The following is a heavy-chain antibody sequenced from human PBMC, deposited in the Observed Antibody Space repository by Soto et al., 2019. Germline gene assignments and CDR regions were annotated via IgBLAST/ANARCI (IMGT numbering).Heavy chain of an antibody. V-gene: IGHV4-31*03. CDR1: GGSISSGGYY. Sequence: SETLSLTCTVSGGSISSGGYYWSWIRQHPGKGLEWIGYIYYSGSTYYNPSLKSRVTISVDTSKNQFSLKLSSVTAADTAVYYCAWGFLGCLLSGFDPWGKEPLVTFS. D-gene: IGHD3-3*01. J-gene: IGHJ5*02. CDR3: AWGFLGCLLSGFDP. CDR2: IYYSGST.